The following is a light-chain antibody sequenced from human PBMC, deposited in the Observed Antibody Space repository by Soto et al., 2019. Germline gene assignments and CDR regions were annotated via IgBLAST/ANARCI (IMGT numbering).Light chain of an antibody. CDR2: GAS. V-gene: IGKV3-20*01. CDR3: QRYGNPPPHT. J-gene: IGKJ2*01. Sequence: EIVLTQSPGTLSLSPGEGASLSCRASQSVRNNYLAWYQQKPGQAPRLLIYGASNRATGMPDRFSGSGSGTDFTLTISRLESEDFAVYYCQRYGNPPPHTFGQGPRLE. CDR1: QSVRNNY.